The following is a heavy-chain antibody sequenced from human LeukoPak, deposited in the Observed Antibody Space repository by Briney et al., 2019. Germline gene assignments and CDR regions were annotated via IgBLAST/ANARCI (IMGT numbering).Heavy chain of an antibody. CDR1: GGSISSYY. CDR3: ARGVLRFLHFDY. CDR2: IYYSGST. D-gene: IGHD3-3*01. V-gene: IGHV4-59*01. Sequence: SETLSLTCTVSGGSISSYYWSWIRQPPGKGLEWIGCIYYSGSTNYNPSLKSRVTISVDTSKNQFSLKLSSVTAADTAVYYCARGVLRFLHFDYWGQGTLVTVSS. J-gene: IGHJ4*02.